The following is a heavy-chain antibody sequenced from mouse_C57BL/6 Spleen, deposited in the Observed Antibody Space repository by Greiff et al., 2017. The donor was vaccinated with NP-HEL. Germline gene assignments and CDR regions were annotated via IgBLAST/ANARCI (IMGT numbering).Heavy chain of an antibody. CDR3: ARGGAPSLDY. CDR1: GYSITSGYY. V-gene: IGHV3-6*01. Sequence: DVQLQESGPGLVKPSQSLSLTCSVTGYSITSGYYWNWIRQFPGNKLEWMGYISYDGSNNYNPSLKNRISITRDTSKNQFFLKLNSVTTEDTATYYCARGGAPSLDYWGQGTTLTVSS. J-gene: IGHJ2*01. CDR2: ISYDGSN.